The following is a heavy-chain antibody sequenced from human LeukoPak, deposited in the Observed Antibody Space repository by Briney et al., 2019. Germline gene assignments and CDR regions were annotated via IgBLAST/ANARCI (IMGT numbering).Heavy chain of an antibody. CDR1: GFTFSSYA. CDR2: ISGSGGST. Sequence: PGGSLRLSCAASGFTFSSYAMSWVRRAPGKGLEWVSAISGSGGSTYYADSVKGRFTISRDNSKNTLYLQMNSLRAEDTAVYYCAKLTMVRGAPFDYWGQGTLVTVSS. V-gene: IGHV3-23*01. D-gene: IGHD3-10*01. J-gene: IGHJ4*02. CDR3: AKLTMVRGAPFDY.